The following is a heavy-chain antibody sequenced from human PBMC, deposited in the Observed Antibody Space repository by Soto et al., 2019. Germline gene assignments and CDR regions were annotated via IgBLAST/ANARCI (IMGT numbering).Heavy chain of an antibody. Sequence: GGSLRLSCAASGFTFSGYGMHWVRQAPGKGLEWVAVISYDGSNKYYADSVKGRFSISRDNSKNTLYLQMNSLRAEDTAVYYCARDFYGGYTYGPGDYWGQGALVTVSS. D-gene: IGHD5-18*01. V-gene: IGHV3-30*03. CDR1: GFTFSGYG. CDR3: ARDFYGGYTYGPGDY. CDR2: ISYDGSNK. J-gene: IGHJ4*02.